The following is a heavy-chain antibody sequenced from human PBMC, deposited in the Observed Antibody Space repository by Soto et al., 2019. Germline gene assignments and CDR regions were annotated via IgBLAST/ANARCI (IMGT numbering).Heavy chain of an antibody. Sequence: GGSLRLSCAASGFTFXSYSMNLVRQAPGKGLEWVSYISSSSSSTIYYADSVKGRFTISRDNAKNSLYLQMNSLRAEDTAVYYCARESPQGLNWFDPWGQGTLVTVSS. J-gene: IGHJ5*02. CDR2: ISSSSSSTI. V-gene: IGHV3-48*01. CDR3: ARESPQGLNWFDP. CDR1: GFTFXSYS.